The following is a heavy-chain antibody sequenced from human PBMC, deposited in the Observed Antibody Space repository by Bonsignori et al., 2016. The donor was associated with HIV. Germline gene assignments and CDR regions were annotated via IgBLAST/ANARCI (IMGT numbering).Heavy chain of an antibody. J-gene: IGHJ4*02. CDR3: ARGELLSYTYYFDY. D-gene: IGHD3-10*01. V-gene: IGHV3-48*03. Sequence: WIRQPPGKGLEWISYITGSGSTIHYADSVKGRFTISRDNAKNSLYLQMNSLRAEDTAVYYCARGELLSYTYYFDYWGQGTLVTVSS. CDR2: ITGSGSTI.